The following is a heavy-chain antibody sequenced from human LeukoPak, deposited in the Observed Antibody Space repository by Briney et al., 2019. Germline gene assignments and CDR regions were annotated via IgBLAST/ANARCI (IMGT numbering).Heavy chain of an antibody. CDR3: ASGSGSYRTPYYYMDL. V-gene: IGHV3-53*01. D-gene: IGHD3-10*01. CDR1: GFTVSSNY. J-gene: IGHJ6*03. CDR2: IYSGGST. Sequence: GGSLRLSCAASGFTVSSNYMSWVRQAPGKGVEWVSIIYSGGSTYYADPVKGRFTISRDNSKNTFYLQMNSLRAEDTAVYYCASGSGSYRTPYYYMDLWGKGPTVTVSS.